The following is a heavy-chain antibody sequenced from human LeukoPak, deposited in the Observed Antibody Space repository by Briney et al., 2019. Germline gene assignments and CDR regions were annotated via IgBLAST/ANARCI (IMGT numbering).Heavy chain of an antibody. V-gene: IGHV3-74*03. Sequence: GGSLRLSCAASGFSLSGYWMRWVRQAPGKGLVWVSRSKYDGTSATYADSVKGRFTVSRDNAKNMLYLQMNSLRVEDTAVYYCAKSDYFDYWGQGTLVTVSS. CDR3: AKSDYFDY. CDR1: GFSLSGYW. J-gene: IGHJ4*02. CDR2: SKYDGTSA.